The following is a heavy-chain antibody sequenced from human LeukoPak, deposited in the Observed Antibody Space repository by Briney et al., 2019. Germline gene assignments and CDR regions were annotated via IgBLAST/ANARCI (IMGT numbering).Heavy chain of an antibody. J-gene: IGHJ4*02. CDR3: AKDWGAAAGTLRRRNY. Sequence: GGSLRLSCAASGFSFSSYGMNWVRQAPGKGLEWVSAISDSGGSTYYADSVKGRFTISRDNSKNMLYLQMHSLSAEDTAVYYCAKDWGAAAGTLRRRNYWGQGTLVTVSS. D-gene: IGHD6-13*01. V-gene: IGHV3-23*01. CDR1: GFSFSSYG. CDR2: ISDSGGST.